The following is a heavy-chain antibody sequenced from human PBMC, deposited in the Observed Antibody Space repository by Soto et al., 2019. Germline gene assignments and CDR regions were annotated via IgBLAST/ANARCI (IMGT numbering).Heavy chain of an antibody. Sequence: SETLSLTXTVSGGSISSSSYYWGWIRQPPGKGLEWIGSIYYSGSTYYNPSLKSRVTISVDTFKNQFSLKLSSVTAADTAVYYCARIVTWGLYNWFDPWGQGTLVTVSS. CDR3: ARIVTWGLYNWFDP. CDR1: GGSISSSSYY. J-gene: IGHJ5*02. CDR2: IYYSGST. D-gene: IGHD1-26*01. V-gene: IGHV4-39*01.